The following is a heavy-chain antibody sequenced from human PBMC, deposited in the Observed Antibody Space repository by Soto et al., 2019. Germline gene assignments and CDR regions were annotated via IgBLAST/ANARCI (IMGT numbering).Heavy chain of an antibody. D-gene: IGHD6-19*01. Sequence: GGSLRLSCAASGFTFSNAWMSWVRQAPGKGLEWVGRIKSKTDGGTTDYAAPVEGRFTISRDDSKNTLYLQMNSLRAEDTAVYYCARTNSSGFYFDYWGQGTLVTVSS. CDR3: ARTNSSGFYFDY. CDR2: IKSKTDGGTT. J-gene: IGHJ4*02. V-gene: IGHV3-15*01. CDR1: GFTFSNAW.